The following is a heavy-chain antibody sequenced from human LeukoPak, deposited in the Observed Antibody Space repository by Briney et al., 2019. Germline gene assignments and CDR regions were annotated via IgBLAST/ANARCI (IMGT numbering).Heavy chain of an antibody. CDR2: ISGSGGST. D-gene: IGHD3-10*01. CDR3: AKDAAELLWFGESTTDY. Sequence: GGSLRLSCAASGFTFSSYAMSWVRQAPGKGLEWASAISGSGGSTYYADSVKGRFTISRDNSKNTLYLQMNSLRAEDTAVYYCAKDAAELLWFGESTTDYWGQGTLVTVSS. CDR1: GFTFSSYA. V-gene: IGHV3-23*01. J-gene: IGHJ4*02.